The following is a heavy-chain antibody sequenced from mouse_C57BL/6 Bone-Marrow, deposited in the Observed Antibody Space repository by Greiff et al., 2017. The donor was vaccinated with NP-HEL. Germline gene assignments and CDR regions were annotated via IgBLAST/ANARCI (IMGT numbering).Heavy chain of an antibody. J-gene: IGHJ3*01. D-gene: IGHD1-1*02. CDR2: IYPRSGNT. CDR1: GYTFTSYG. Sequence: VQRVESGAELARPGASVKLSCKASGYTFTSYGISWVKQRTGQGLEWIGEIYPRSGNTYYNEKFKGKATLTADKSSSTAYMELRSLTSEDSAVYFCARRVAWFAYWGQGTLVTVSA. V-gene: IGHV1-81*01. CDR3: ARRVAWFAY.